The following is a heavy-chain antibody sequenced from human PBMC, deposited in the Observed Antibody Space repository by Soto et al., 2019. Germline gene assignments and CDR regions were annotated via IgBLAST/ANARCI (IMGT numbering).Heavy chain of an antibody. CDR1: GFIFSNFA. V-gene: IGHV3-23*01. D-gene: IGHD3-16*01. CDR3: AKVITDYYDGPDAFDL. Sequence: EVQLLESGGGLAQPGGSLRLSCTASGFIFSNFAMRWVRQAPGKGLEWVSAISGTGGTTYYEDSVKGRFTISRENSKNTLYLQINSLRADDTAVYFCAKVITDYYDGPDAFDLWGLGTMVTVSS. CDR2: ISGTGGTT. J-gene: IGHJ3*01.